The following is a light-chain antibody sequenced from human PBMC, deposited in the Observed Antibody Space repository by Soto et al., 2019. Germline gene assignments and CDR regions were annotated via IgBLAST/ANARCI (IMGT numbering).Light chain of an antibody. CDR2: GAS. CDR3: QQYKNWPPIT. V-gene: IGKV3-15*01. J-gene: IGKJ5*01. Sequence: EIVMTQSPATLSVSPGEGATLSCRASQSLSSSLAWYQQKPGQAPRLLIYGASTRATGIPARFSGSGFGTEFTLTISSLQSEDFAVYYCQQYKNWPPITFGQGTRLEIK. CDR1: QSLSSS.